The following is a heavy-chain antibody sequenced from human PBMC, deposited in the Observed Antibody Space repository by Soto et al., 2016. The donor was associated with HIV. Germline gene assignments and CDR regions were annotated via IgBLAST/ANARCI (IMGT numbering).Heavy chain of an antibody. CDR1: GFTFGGYD. Sequence: EVQLVESGGGLVQPGGSLKLSCEASGFTFGGYDMHWVRQAPGMGLEYVSTISSNGINTYYANSVKGRFTISRDNSKNTLYLQMDSLRAEDMAVYYCARTFIRAYYMDVWGKGPRSPSP. V-gene: IGHV3-64*01. D-gene: IGHD3-10*01. CDR3: ARTFIRAYYMDV. CDR2: ISSNGINT. J-gene: IGHJ6*03.